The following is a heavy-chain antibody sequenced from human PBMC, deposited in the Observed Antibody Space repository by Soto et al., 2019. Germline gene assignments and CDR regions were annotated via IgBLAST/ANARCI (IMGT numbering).Heavy chain of an antibody. Sequence: NPSETLSLTCSVSGDSIISSYWSWIRQPPGKGLEWIGYVHHSGSTNYKPSLMSRVTMSADTSRNQFSLRLSSVTAADTAVYFCARVRYSSRYLGFFDHWGQGAPVTVSS. CDR2: VHHSGST. V-gene: IGHV4-59*01. J-gene: IGHJ4*02. D-gene: IGHD5-18*01. CDR1: GDSIISSY. CDR3: ARVRYSSRYLGFFDH.